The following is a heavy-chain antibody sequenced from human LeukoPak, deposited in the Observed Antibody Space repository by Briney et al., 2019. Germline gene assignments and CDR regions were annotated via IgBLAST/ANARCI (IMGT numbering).Heavy chain of an antibody. CDR2: ISYDGSNK. J-gene: IGHJ4*02. V-gene: IGHV3-30*18. CDR1: GFIFSSYG. CDR3: AKVRVMAKYGGNSDRTIDY. Sequence: GGSLRLSCAASGFIFSSYGMHWVRQAPGKGLEWVAVISYDGSNKYYADSVKGRFTISRDNSKNTLYLQMNSLRAEDTAVYYCAKVRVMAKYGGNSDRTIDYWGQGTLVTVSS. D-gene: IGHD4-23*01.